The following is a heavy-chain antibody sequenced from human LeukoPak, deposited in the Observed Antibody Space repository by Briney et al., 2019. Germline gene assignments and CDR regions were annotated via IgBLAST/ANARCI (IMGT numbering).Heavy chain of an antibody. CDR2: INHSGGT. CDR3: ARGGRKGSTANYFDY. V-gene: IGHV4-34*01. CDR1: GGSFSGYY. D-gene: IGHD2-2*01. Sequence: SSETLSLTCAVYGGSFSGYYWNWIRQPPGKGLEWIGEINHSGGTNYNPSLKSRVTMSVDTSKNQFSLKLSSVTAADTAVYYCARGGRKGSTANYFDYWGQGTLVTVSS. J-gene: IGHJ4*02.